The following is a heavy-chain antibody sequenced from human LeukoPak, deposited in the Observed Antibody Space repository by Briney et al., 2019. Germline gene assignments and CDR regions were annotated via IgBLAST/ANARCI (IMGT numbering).Heavy chain of an antibody. Sequence: SETLSLTCTVSGDSISTSDYHWGWMRQPPGKGPEWIGTLYHSGSTHYNPSLESRITISVDTSKDQFSLKLYSVTAADTAVYYCAKGELGYSNPGFFDYWGQGTLVTVSS. J-gene: IGHJ4*02. V-gene: IGHV4-39*01. CDR1: GDSISTSDYH. CDR3: AKGELGYSNPGFFDY. D-gene: IGHD3-10*01. CDR2: LYHSGST.